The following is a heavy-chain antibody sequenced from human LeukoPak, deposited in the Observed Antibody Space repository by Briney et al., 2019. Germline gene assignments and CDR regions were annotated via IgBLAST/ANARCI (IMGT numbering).Heavy chain of an antibody. CDR2: IYYSGNT. Sequence: SQTLSLAGTLSGPSISIPSYYWGWIRQPPGNGLELFGIIYYSGNTYYHPSLKRRVTIFVDTSKNQFSLNLTCVTAADTAVYYCARQATGGPIDYWGQGTLVTVSS. CDR3: ARQATGGPIDY. D-gene: IGHD2-8*02. CDR1: GPSISIPSYY. J-gene: IGHJ4*02. V-gene: IGHV4-39*01.